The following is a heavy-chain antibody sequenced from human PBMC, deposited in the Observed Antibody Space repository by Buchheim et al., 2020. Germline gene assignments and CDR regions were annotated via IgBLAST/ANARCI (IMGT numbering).Heavy chain of an antibody. Sequence: QITLKESGPTLVKPTQTLTLTCTFSGFSLSTSGVGVGWIRQPPGKALEWLALIYWNDDKRYSPSLKSRPTITKDTSKNQVVLTMTNMDPVDTATYYCAHSDYDFWSGYHRPDSGYFDYWGQGTL. CDR3: AHSDYDFWSGYHRPDSGYFDY. V-gene: IGHV2-5*01. CDR2: IYWNDDK. D-gene: IGHD3-3*01. CDR1: GFSLSTSGVG. J-gene: IGHJ4*02.